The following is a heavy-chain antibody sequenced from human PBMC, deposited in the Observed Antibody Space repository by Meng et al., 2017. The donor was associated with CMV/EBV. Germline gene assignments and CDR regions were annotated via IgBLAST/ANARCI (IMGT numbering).Heavy chain of an antibody. CDR1: DYILSGYD. D-gene: IGHD4-23*01. CDR3: AIDHRGNGQAFDI. J-gene: IGHJ3*02. Sequence: ASVKVSCKASDYILSGYDVNWVRQAPGQGLEYMGWVNSRSGATNYAARFQGRVTMTRDTSISTAYMELTRLQSDDTAIYYCAIDHRGNGQAFDIWGQGTLVTVSS. CDR2: VNSRSGAT. V-gene: IGHV1-2*02.